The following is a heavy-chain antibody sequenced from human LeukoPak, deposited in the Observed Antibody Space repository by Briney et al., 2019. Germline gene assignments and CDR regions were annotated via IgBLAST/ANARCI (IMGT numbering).Heavy chain of an antibody. J-gene: IGHJ6*03. V-gene: IGHV4-39*07. CDR2: KYFSGST. D-gene: IGHD5-18*01. CDR1: GASLSSSAYY. CDR3: ARVGYSYSINDWSRTGLGAYPTKYYYYMDV. Sequence: SETLSLTCAVSGASLSSSAYYWGWIRQPPGKGLEWIGSKYFSGSTFYNPSLKSRVTFSVDTSQHQFSLKLTSVTAADTAVYYCARVGYSYSINDWSRTGLGAYPTKYYYYMDVWGKGTTVTVSS.